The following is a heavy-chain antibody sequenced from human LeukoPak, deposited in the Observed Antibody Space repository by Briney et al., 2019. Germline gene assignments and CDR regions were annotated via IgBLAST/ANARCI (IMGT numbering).Heavy chain of an antibody. Sequence: SETLSLTCTVSGDSISSYYWSWIRQPAGKGLEWIGRIHTSGSTNHNPSLTSRVTMSVDTSKNQFSLKLTSVTAADTAVYYCARGTAELGRSFDYWGQGAQVTVSS. D-gene: IGHD6-6*01. V-gene: IGHV4-4*07. CDR2: IHTSGST. CDR3: ARGTAELGRSFDY. J-gene: IGHJ4*02. CDR1: GDSISSYY.